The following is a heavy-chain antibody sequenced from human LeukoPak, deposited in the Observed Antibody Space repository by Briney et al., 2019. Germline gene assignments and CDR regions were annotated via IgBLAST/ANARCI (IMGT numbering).Heavy chain of an antibody. V-gene: IGHV3-9*01. J-gene: IGHJ4*02. Sequence: GGSLRLSCAASGFTFDDYAMHWVRQAPGKGLEWVSGISWNSGSIGYADSVKGRFTISRDNAKNSLYLQMNSLRAEDTALYYCAKASKGVKGYFDHWGQGTLVTVSS. CDR3: AKASKGVKGYFDH. CDR2: ISWNSGSI. CDR1: GFTFDDYA.